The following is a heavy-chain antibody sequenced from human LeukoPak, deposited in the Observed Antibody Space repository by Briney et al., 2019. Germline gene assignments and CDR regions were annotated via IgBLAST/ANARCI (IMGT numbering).Heavy chain of an antibody. D-gene: IGHD6-19*01. CDR1: GYTFTSYG. Sequence: ASVKVSCKASGYTFTSYGISWVRQAPGQGLKWMGWISAYNGNTNYAQKLQGRVTMTTDTSTSTAYMELRSLRSDDTAVYYCARDRRIAVAGTSDYWGQGTLVTVSS. CDR3: ARDRRIAVAGTSDY. J-gene: IGHJ4*02. CDR2: ISAYNGNT. V-gene: IGHV1-18*01.